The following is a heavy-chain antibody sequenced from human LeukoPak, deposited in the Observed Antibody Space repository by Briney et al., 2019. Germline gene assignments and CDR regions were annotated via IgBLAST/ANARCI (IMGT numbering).Heavy chain of an antibody. CDR2: IYYSGST. V-gene: IGHV4-61*01. J-gene: IGHJ3*02. D-gene: IGHD6-19*01. CDR1: GGSVSSGSYY. CDR3: ASSELTLAPGIVAGTFAFDI. Sequence: PSETLSLTCTVSGGSVSSGSYYWSWIRQPPGKGLEWIGYIYYSGSTYYNPSLKSRVTISVDTSKNQFSLKLSSVTAADTAVYYCASSELTLAPGIVAGTFAFDIWGQGTMVTVSS.